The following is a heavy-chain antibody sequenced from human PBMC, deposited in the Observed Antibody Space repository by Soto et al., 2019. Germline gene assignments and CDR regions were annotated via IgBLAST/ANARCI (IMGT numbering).Heavy chain of an antibody. CDR3: ARHGGRYCSGGTCYIYWHFDL. Sequence: SETLSLTCSVSGDSISNSRFYWAWIRQPPGEGLEWIGSIYHTGNAYYNPSLKSRVTISVDTSKNQFSLKLSSVTAADTAVYYCARHGGRYCSGGTCYIYWHFDLWGGGTLVTVSS. J-gene: IGHJ2*01. CDR2: IYHTGNA. V-gene: IGHV4-39*01. D-gene: IGHD2-15*01. CDR1: GDSISNSRFY.